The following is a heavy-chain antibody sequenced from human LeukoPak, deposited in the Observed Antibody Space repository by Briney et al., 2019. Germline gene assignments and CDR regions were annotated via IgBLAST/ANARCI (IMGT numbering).Heavy chain of an antibody. D-gene: IGHD1-26*01. CDR1: GYTFTSYY. Sequence: GASVKVSCKASGYTFTSYYMHWVRQAPGQGLEWMGIINPSGGSTSYAQKFQGRVTMTRDTSTSTVYMELSSLRSEDTAVYYCARAFLGNPKWELLDYWGQGTLVTVSS. CDR3: ARAFLGNPKWELLDY. J-gene: IGHJ4*02. CDR2: INPSGGST. V-gene: IGHV1-46*01.